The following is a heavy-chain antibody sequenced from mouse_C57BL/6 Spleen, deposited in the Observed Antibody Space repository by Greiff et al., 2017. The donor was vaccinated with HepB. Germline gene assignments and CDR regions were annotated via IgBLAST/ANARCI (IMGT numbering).Heavy chain of an antibody. D-gene: IGHD1-1*01. J-gene: IGHJ1*03. V-gene: IGHV3-6*01. CDR1: GYSITSGYY. CDR3: ARGRDYYGSSYGWYFDV. Sequence: ESGPGLVKPSQSLSLTCSVTGYSITSGYYWNWIRQFPGNKLEWMGYISYDGSNNYNPSLKNRISITRDTSKNQFFLKLNSVTTEDTATYYCARGRDYYGSSYGWYFDVWGTGTTVTVSS. CDR2: ISYDGSN.